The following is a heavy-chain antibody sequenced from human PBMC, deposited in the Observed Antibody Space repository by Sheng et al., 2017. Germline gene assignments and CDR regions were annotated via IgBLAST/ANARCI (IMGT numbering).Heavy chain of an antibody. CDR2: IYTSGST. J-gene: IGHJ4*02. CDR3: ARDHHCTNGVCYVDYFDY. CDR1: GGSISSYY. Sequence: QVQLQESGPGLVKPSETLSLTCTVSGGSISSYYWSWIRQPAGKGLEWIGRIYTSGSTNYNPSLKSRVTMSVDTSKNQFSLKLSSVTAADTAVYYCARDHHCTNGVCYVDYFDYWGQGTLVTVSS. D-gene: IGHD2-8*01. V-gene: IGHV4-4*07.